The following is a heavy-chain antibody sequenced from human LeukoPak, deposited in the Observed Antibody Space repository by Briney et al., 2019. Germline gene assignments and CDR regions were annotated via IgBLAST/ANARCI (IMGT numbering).Heavy chain of an antibody. CDR2: ISSNGGST. J-gene: IGHJ5*02. Sequence: GGSLRLSCAASGFTFSSYAMSWVRQAPGKGLEYVSAISSNGGSTYYADSVKGRFTISRDNSKNTLYLQMSSLRAEDTAVYYCAREGGSSRSRWFDPWGQGTLVTVSS. CDR3: AREGGSSRSRWFDP. CDR1: GFTFSSYA. V-gene: IGHV3-64D*06. D-gene: IGHD1-26*01.